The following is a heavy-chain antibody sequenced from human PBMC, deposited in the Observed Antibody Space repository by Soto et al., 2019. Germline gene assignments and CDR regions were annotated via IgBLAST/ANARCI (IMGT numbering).Heavy chain of an antibody. CDR3: ARDPRRSLLGFGELLDALDY. D-gene: IGHD3-10*01. CDR1: GYTFTSYG. Sequence: ASVKVSCKASGYTFTSYGISWVRQAPGQGLEWMGWISAYNGNTNYAQKLQGRVTTTTDTSTSTAYMELRSLRSDDTAVYYCARDPRRSLLGFGELLDALDYWGQGTLVTFSP. CDR2: ISAYNGNT. V-gene: IGHV1-18*01. J-gene: IGHJ4*02.